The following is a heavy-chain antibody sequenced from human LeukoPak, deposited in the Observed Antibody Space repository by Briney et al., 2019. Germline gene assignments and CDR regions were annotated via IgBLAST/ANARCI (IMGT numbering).Heavy chain of an antibody. CDR3: ARTYYYDSSGYYYAGYFDL. J-gene: IGHJ2*01. CDR1: AGSISSYY. D-gene: IGHD3-22*01. V-gene: IGHV4-59*01. Sequence: QPSETLSLTCTVSAGSISSYYWSWIRQPPGKGLEWIGYIYYSGSTNYNPSLKSRVTISVDTSKNQFSLKLSSVTAADTAVYYCARTYYYDSSGYYYAGYFDLWGRGTLVTVSS. CDR2: IYYSGST.